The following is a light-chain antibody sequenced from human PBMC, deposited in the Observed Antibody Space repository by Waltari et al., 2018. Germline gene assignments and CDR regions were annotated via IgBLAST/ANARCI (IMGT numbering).Light chain of an antibody. J-gene: IGLJ3*02. CDR1: SSNIGRNS. Sequence: SVLTQPPSASGTPGQRVTFSCSGTSSNIGRNSVNWYQQVPGTAPKLLIYNNSQRPSGVPDRFSGSKSGTSASLDISGLQSEDEADYYCAAWDDSLNGVFGGGTKLTVL. V-gene: IGLV1-44*01. CDR2: NNS. CDR3: AAWDDSLNGV.